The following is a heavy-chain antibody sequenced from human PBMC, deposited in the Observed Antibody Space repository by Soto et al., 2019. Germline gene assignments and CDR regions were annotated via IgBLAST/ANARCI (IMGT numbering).Heavy chain of an antibody. D-gene: IGHD2-2*02. V-gene: IGHV3-23*01. CDR2: ITSNGDST. J-gene: IGHJ4*02. Sequence: GGSLRLSCAAFGFDFNKYAMTWVRQAPGKGLQWASSITSNGDSTYYADSVKGRFTTSRDNSKNTLYLQMNSLRADDTAVFYCAIDSPSYTTSPFYFDSWGQGTLVTVSS. CDR3: AIDSPSYTTSPFYFDS. CDR1: GFDFNKYA.